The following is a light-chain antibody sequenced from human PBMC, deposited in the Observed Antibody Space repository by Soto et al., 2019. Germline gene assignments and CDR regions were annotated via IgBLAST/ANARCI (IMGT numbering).Light chain of an antibody. CDR2: GAF. CDR1: QSLRSS. J-gene: IGKJ5*01. V-gene: IGKV3-11*01. CDR3: QKRNIWPQVN. Sequence: EIVLTQSTGTLSLSAWERAALSCRSSQSLRSSLAWYQQKPGQAPRLLIYGAFTRATGIPDRFSGSGSGTDFTLTIRSLEPEDSAIYYCQKRNIWPQVNFGKGPRLAIK.